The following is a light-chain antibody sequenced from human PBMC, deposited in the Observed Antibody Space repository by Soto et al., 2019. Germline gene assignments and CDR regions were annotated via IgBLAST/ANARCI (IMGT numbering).Light chain of an antibody. CDR1: TSISSG. J-gene: IGKJ1*01. CDR2: DAS. Sequence: DIQITQSPSPLSASLGDRVTITFRASTSISSGLAWYQQTPGKAPRLLIYDASYLERGVTSRFSGSGSGTEFTLTISDLQPEDLGTYYCQQYKNFWTFGQGTKVAIK. CDR3: QQYKNFWT. V-gene: IGKV1-5*01.